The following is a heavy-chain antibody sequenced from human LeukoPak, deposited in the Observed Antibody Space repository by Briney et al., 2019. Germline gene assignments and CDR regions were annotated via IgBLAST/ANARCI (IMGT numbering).Heavy chain of an antibody. CDR2: INAGNGNI. CDR1: GGTFSSYA. CDR3: ARGYCSSTSCYMDV. J-gene: IGHJ6*02. Sequence: GASVKVSCKASGGTFSSYAISWVRQAPGQGLEWMGWINAGNGNIKYSQKLQGRVTIIGDTSASTAYMELSSLRSEDTAVYYCARGYCSSTSCYMDVWGQGTTVT. V-gene: IGHV1-3*01. D-gene: IGHD2-2*01.